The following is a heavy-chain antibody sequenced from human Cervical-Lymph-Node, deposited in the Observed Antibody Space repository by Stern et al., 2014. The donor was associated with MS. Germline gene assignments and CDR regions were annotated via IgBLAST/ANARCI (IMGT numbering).Heavy chain of an antibody. V-gene: IGHV1-69*06. CDR3: TREVGSLAMDV. CDR1: GDTFTTYA. Sequence: VQLVQSGTEVKKPGSSVTVSCKASGDTFTTYAISWVRQAPGQGPEWMGGITRIFNAAAYAQKFQGRLNIPADRSRSTAYMELSSLTSEDTAVYYCTREVGSLAMDVWGQGTTVIVSS. CDR2: ITRIFNAA. D-gene: IGHD1-1*01. J-gene: IGHJ6*01.